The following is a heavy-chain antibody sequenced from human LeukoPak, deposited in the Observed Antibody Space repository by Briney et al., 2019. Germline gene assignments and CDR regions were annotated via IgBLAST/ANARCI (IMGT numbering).Heavy chain of an antibody. CDR3: AKSGLRYCSGGSCGY. D-gene: IGHD2-15*01. CDR1: GFTFSSYG. J-gene: IGHJ4*02. Sequence: PGGSLRLSCAASGFTFSSYGMSWVRQAPGKGLEWVSAISGSGGSTYYADSVKGRFTISRDNSKNTLYLQMNSLRAEDTAVYYCAKSGLRYCSGGSCGYWGQGTLVTVSS. CDR2: ISGSGGST. V-gene: IGHV3-23*01.